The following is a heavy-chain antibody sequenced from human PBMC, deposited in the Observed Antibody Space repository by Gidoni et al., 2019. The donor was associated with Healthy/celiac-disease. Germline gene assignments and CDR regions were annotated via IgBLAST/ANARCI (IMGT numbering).Heavy chain of an antibody. Sequence: EVQLVESGGGLVQPGGSLRLSCAASGFTFSSYWMSWVRQAPGKGLEWVANIKQDGSEKYYVDSVKGRFTISRDNAKNSLYLQMNSLRAEDTAVYYCARRGVEMATIHYYYYGMDVWGQGTTVTVSS. CDR2: IKQDGSEK. J-gene: IGHJ6*02. D-gene: IGHD5-12*01. CDR3: ARRGVEMATIHYYYYGMDV. CDR1: GFTFSSYW. V-gene: IGHV3-7*03.